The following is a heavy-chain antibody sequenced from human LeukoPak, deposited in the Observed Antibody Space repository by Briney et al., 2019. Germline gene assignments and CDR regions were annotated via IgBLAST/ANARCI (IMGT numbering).Heavy chain of an antibody. CDR2: INQEGNDK. D-gene: IGHD2-21*01. CDR3: VVTRTRGDH. CDR1: GFTFRNYW. V-gene: IGHV3-7*03. J-gene: IGHJ4*02. Sequence: PGGSLRLSCGASGFTFRNYWMTWVRQAPGKGLEWVANINQEGNDKYYVDSVKGRFTISRDNTKNSLFLQMNSLRAEDTAVYYCVVTRTRGDHWGQGTLVTVSS.